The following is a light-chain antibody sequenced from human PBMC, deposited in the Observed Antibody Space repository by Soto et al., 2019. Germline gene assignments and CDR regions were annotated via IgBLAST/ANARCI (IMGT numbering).Light chain of an antibody. Sequence: QSALTQPASVSGSPGQSITISCTGTSSDVGGYNYVSWYQQHPGKAPKLMIYEVSNRPSGVANRFSASKSGNTASLTISGLQAEDEADYCCSSYTSSSALVVFGGGTKLTVL. J-gene: IGLJ2*01. CDR2: EVS. V-gene: IGLV2-14*01. CDR1: SSDVGGYNY. CDR3: SSYTSSSALVV.